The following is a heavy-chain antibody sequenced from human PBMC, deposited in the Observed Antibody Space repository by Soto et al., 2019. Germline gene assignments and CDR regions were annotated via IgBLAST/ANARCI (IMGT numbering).Heavy chain of an antibody. Sequence: QVQLVESGGGVVQPGRSLRLSCAASGFTFSNYGIHWVRQAPGKGLEWVAVICYDGSKTYYADSVTGRFTISRDNYKNEADLQMNSLRDEDTAVYYCARVNGGNGYFGSTLDILGPGKIGTVSS. CDR1: GFTFSNYG. CDR3: ARVNGGNGYFGSTLDI. J-gene: IGHJ3*02. D-gene: IGHD2-2*01. CDR2: ICYDGSKT. V-gene: IGHV3-33*01.